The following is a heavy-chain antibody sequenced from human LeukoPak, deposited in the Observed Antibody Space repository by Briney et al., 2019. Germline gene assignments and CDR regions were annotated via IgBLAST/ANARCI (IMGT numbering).Heavy chain of an antibody. CDR3: ARERMSIFDY. Sequence: PSETLSLTCTVSGGSISSYYWSWIRQPPGKGLEWIGYIYYSGSTNYNPSLKSRVAISVDTSKLQFSLKLSSVTAADTGVYYCARERMSIFDYWGQGTLVTVSS. J-gene: IGHJ4*02. CDR2: IYYSGST. CDR1: GGSISSYY. V-gene: IGHV4-59*01. D-gene: IGHD5/OR15-5a*01.